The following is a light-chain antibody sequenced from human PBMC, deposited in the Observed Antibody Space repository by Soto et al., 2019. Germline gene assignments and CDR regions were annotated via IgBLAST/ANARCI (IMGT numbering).Light chain of an antibody. CDR3: MQARQTPLT. V-gene: IGKV2-28*01. Sequence: DIVMTQSPLSLPVTPGEPASISCRSSQSLLHSNGYTFLDWYLQKPGQSPQLVIYLGSNRASGVPDRFIGSGSGTDFTLKISRVEAEDVGVYYCMQARQTPLTFGQGTKVEIK. CDR1: QSLLHSNGYTF. J-gene: IGKJ1*01. CDR2: LGS.